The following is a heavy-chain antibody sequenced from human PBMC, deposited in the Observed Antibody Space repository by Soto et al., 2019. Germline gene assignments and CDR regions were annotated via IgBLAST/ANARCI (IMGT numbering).Heavy chain of an antibody. CDR3: AREMWTRSGPQNFFDY. CDR2: ISPSSGYT. V-gene: IGHV1-18*01. D-gene: IGHD6-25*01. CDR1: GDRDKNYV. Sequence: GPSVEICCRSCGDRDKNYVFVGLRQIKEQGLEWMGYISPSSGYTTYAPNLQERVIMTTDSSTTTVYMELRSLTSDDTAVYYCAREMWTRSGPQNFFDYWGQGALVTVSS. J-gene: IGHJ4*02.